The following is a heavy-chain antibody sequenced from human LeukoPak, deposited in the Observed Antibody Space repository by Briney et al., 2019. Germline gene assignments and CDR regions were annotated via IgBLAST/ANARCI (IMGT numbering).Heavy chain of an antibody. J-gene: IGHJ3*01. V-gene: IGHV3-48*04. CDR1: GFTFSGYS. D-gene: IGHD3-3*01. CDR2: ISSSCSTI. Sequence: GGSLRLSCAASGFTFSGYSMNWVRQAPGKGLEWVSYISSSCSTIYYADSVKGRFTISRDNAKNSLYLQMNSLRAADTAVYYCVIAGITRLGVGSRGAFDLWGQGTVVSVSS. CDR3: VIAGITRLGVGSRGAFDL.